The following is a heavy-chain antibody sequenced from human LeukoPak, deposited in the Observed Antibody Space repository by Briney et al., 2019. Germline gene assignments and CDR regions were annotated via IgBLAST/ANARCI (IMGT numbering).Heavy chain of an antibody. CDR3: ARGRQEISMILVVMTGVSYYLDV. D-gene: IGHD3-22*01. CDR1: GGSFSGYH. V-gene: IGHV4-34*01. Sequence: SETLSLTCAVYGGSFSGYHWTWIRQSPGKGLEWIGEINPSGSTSYNPSLKSRLTISGDTSKSQFSLRLTSVTAADTAVYYCARGRQEISMILVVMTGVSYYLDVWGKGTTVTVS. J-gene: IGHJ6*03. CDR2: INPSGST.